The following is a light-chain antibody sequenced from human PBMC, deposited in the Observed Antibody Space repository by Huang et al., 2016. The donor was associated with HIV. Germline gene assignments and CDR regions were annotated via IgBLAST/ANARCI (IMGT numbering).Light chain of an antibody. CDR2: AAS. Sequence: DIQMTQSPSSLSASVGDRVTITCRARQSISSYLNWYQQKPGKAPKLLIYAASSLQSVVPSSFSGSGSGTDFTLTISSLQPEDFATYYCQQSYSTLRYTFGQGTKLEIK. J-gene: IGKJ2*01. CDR3: QQSYSTLRYT. CDR1: QSISSY. V-gene: IGKV1-39*01.